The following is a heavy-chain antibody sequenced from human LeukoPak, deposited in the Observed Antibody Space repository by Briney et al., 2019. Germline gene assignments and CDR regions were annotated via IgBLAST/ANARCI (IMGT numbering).Heavy chain of an antibody. V-gene: IGHV4-38-2*02. J-gene: IGHJ5*02. CDR2: FYHGGST. CDR3: ARSEWVVAATYDYWFDP. D-gene: IGHD2-15*01. Sequence: PSETLSLTCTVSGYSISTGYYWDWIRQPPGKGLEWIGTFYHGGSTYYNPSLKSRVTISVDTSKNQFSLKLSSVTAADTAVYYCARSEWVVAATYDYWFDPWGQGTLVTVSS. CDR1: GYSISTGYY.